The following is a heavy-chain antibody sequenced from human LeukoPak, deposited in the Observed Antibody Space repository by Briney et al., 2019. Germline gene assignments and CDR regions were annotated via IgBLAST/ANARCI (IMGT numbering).Heavy chain of an antibody. Sequence: RGTLRLSCAASGFAFRSYSMNWGPQAPGKGGAWGSCITRSRSYIYYADFVQCRFTISRDNSKNTLYLQMNSLRAADTAVYYCTKDPIMITFGGIDYWGQGTLVTVSS. CDR3: TKDPIMITFGGIDY. J-gene: IGHJ4*02. CDR2: ITRSRSYI. V-gene: IGHV3-21*01. CDR1: GFAFRSYS. D-gene: IGHD3-16*01.